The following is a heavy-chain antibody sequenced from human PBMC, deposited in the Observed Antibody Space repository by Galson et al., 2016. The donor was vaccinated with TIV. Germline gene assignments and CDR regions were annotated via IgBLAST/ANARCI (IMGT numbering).Heavy chain of an antibody. CDR1: GFTFSSYW. V-gene: IGHV3-7*03. CDR3: ARDCHSSGCGNGYFDS. J-gene: IGHJ4*03. Sequence: PLRLSCAASGFTFSSYWMSWVRQAPGQGLEWVADVRQDGRQTYYVASVEGRFTISRDNAESSVFLQTNSLRVEDTAIYYCARDCHSSGCGNGYFDSWGQGTLVTVSS. CDR2: VRQDGRQT. D-gene: IGHD6-19*01.